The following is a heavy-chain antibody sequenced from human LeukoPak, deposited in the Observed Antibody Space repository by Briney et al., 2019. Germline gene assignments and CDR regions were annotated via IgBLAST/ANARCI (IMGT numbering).Heavy chain of an antibody. V-gene: IGHV3-21*01. CDR1: GFTVSSNY. CDR3: ARYPDSSSWYYFDY. CDR2: ISISSTYI. Sequence: GGSLRLSCAASGFTVSSNYMNWVRQAPGKGLEWVSSISISSTYIYYADSVKGRFTISRDSAKNSLYLQMNSLRAEDTAVYYCARYPDSSSWYYFDYWGQGTKVTVSS. J-gene: IGHJ4*02. D-gene: IGHD6-13*01.